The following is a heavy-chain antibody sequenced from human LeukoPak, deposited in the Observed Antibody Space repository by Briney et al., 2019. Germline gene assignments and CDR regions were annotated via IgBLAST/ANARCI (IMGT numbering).Heavy chain of an antibody. D-gene: IGHD3-9*01. CDR3: ARSQYDILTGYANHHFDY. J-gene: IGHJ4*02. V-gene: IGHV4-39*01. Sequence: SETLSLTCTVSGGSISSSSYYWGWIRQPPGKGLEWIGSIYYSGSTYYNPSLKSRVTISVDTSKNQFSLKLSSVTAADTAVYYCARSQYDILTGYANHHFDYWGQGTLVTVSS. CDR2: IYYSGST. CDR1: GGSISSSSYY.